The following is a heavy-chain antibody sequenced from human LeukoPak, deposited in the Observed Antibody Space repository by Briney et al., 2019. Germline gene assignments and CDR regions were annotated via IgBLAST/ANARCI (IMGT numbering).Heavy chain of an antibody. D-gene: IGHD6-6*01. CDR3: ARGSIAARRGDY. CDR2: INHSGST. Sequence: SETLSLTCAVYGGSFSGYYWSWIRQPPRKGLEWIGEINHSGSTNYNPSLKSRVTISVDTSKNQFSLKLSSVTAADTAVYYCARGSIAARRGDYWGQGTLVTVSS. CDR1: GGSFSGYY. V-gene: IGHV4-34*01. J-gene: IGHJ4*02.